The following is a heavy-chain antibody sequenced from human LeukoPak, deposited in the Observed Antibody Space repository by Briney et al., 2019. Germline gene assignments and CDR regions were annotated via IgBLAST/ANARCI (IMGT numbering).Heavy chain of an antibody. V-gene: IGHV3-48*01. CDR1: GFTFSSYA. J-gene: IGHJ4*02. CDR2: ISSLSGTI. Sequence: GGSLRLSCVVSGFTFSSYAMNWVRQAPGKGLEWVSYISSLSGTINYADSVKGRFTISRDNSKNTLYLQMNSLRAEDTAVYYCAKVEVAGNRIRDYWGQGTLVTVSS. CDR3: AKVEVAGNRIRDY. D-gene: IGHD6-19*01.